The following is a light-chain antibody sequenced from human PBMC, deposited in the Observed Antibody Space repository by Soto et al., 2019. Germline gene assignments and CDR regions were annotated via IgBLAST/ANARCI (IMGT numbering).Light chain of an antibody. CDR1: QSISNW. CDR3: QRYNSQGT. V-gene: IGKV1-5*03. Sequence: DIQMTQSPSTLSASVGDRVTITCRASQSISNWLAWYQQKPGKAPKLLIYKASSLESGVPSRFSGSGSGTEFTLTISSLQPDDFATYYCQRYNSQGTFGQGTKVEIK. J-gene: IGKJ1*01. CDR2: KAS.